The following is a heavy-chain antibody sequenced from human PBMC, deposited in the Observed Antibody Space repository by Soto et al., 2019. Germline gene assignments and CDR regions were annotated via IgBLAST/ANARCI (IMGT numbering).Heavy chain of an antibody. CDR1: GDTFASFG. J-gene: IGHJ4*02. D-gene: IGHD3-10*01. V-gene: IGHV1-18*01. CDR3: ARDQESITDRILQY. CDR2: ISAYNGNT. Sequence: SVKVSCKASGDTFASFGFSWVRQAPGQGLEWLGWISAYNGNTHYAQKVRDRVTLTTDTSTSTAYMELRSLTSDDTAVYYCARDQESITDRILQYWGQGTRVTVSS.